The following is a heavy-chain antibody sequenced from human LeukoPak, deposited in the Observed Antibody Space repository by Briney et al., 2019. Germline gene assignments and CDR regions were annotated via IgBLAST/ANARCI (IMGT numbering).Heavy chain of an antibody. CDR3: ARCFERGNSRELKANDAFDI. CDR2: IWYDGSNK. Sequence: QAGGSLRLSCAASGFTFSSYGMHWVRQAPGKGLEWVAVIWYDGSNKYYADSVKGRFTISRDNSKNTLYLQMNSLRAEDTAVYYCARCFERGNSRELKANDAFDIWGQGTMVTVSS. V-gene: IGHV3-33*01. D-gene: IGHD4-23*01. CDR1: GFTFSSYG. J-gene: IGHJ3*02.